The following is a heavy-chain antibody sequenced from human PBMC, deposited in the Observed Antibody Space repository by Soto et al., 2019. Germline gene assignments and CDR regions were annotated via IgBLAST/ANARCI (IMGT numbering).Heavy chain of an antibody. V-gene: IGHV4-34*01. CDR2: MSHSGGT. D-gene: IGHD1-1*01. CDR3: ARVERGTATTVVDAFDI. CDR1: GGSVNSGNYY. Sequence: QVQLQQWGAGLLKPSETLSLTCAVFGGSVNSGNYYWSWIRQPPGKGLEWIGEMSHSGGTHFNPSLKSRVTISVHTPKNQFSLKMSSVTAADTALYYCARVERGTATTVVDAFDIWGPGTMVTVSS. J-gene: IGHJ3*02.